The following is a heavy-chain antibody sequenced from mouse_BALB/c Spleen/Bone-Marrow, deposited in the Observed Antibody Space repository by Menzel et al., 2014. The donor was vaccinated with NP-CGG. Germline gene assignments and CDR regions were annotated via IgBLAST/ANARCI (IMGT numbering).Heavy chain of an antibody. D-gene: IGHD2-1*01. CDR3: TRWNGHYEGFAY. Sequence: LQQPGSELVRPGASVKLSCKASGYTFTTYWIHWVKQRHGQGLEWIGNIYPGSGNTNYGEKFKTKGTLTVDTSSSAAYMHPSSLTSKNSAVYYCTRWNGHYEGFAYWGQGTLVTVSA. CDR2: IYPGSGNT. J-gene: IGHJ3*01. V-gene: IGHV1S22*01. CDR1: GYTFTTYW.